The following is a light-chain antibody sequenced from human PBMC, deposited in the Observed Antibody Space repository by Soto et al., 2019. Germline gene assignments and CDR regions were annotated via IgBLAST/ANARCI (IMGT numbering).Light chain of an antibody. CDR3: QQYGNSPIT. Sequence: VMTQSPATLSVSPGEGASLSCRASQSVSSNLVWYQHRPGQAPRLLIYGTSSRAIGIPDRFSGSGSGTDFTLTISRLEPEDFAVYYCQQYGNSPITFGQGTRLEI. CDR2: GTS. CDR1: QSVSSN. V-gene: IGKV3-20*01. J-gene: IGKJ5*01.